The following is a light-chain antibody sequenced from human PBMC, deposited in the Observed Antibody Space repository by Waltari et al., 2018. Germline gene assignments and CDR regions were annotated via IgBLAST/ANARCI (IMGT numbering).Light chain of an antibody. V-gene: IGKV3-11*01. CDR1: QYVSTY. CDR2: DAS. CDR3: QQRFALFT. Sequence: EIVLTPSPATLSLSPGERATLSCRASQYVSTYLAWYQQKPGQAPRLLIYDASNRATGIPARFSGSGSGTDFTLTISSLEPEDFAVYYCQQRFALFTFGPGTKVDIK. J-gene: IGKJ3*01.